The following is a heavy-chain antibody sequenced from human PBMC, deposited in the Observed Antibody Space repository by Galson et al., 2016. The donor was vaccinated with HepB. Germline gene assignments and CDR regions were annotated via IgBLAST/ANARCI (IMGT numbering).Heavy chain of an antibody. CDR2: IYHTGSI. CDR1: GGSITENW. V-gene: IGHV4-4*02. J-gene: IGHJ6*02. D-gene: IGHD3-10*01. CDR3: AREPRGVIITYYYYGMDV. Sequence: SETLSLTCAVSGGSITENWWSWVRQSPGKGLEWIGEIYHTGSINYNPSLKTRVIISVDKSKNQFSLKLSSVTAADTAVYYCAREPRGVIITYYYYGMDVWGQGTTVTVSS.